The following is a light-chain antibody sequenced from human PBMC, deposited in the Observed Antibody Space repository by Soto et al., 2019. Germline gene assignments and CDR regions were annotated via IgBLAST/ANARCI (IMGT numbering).Light chain of an antibody. CDR1: SSNIGAGYD. CDR3: QSYDSSLSGVV. Sequence: QAVGTQPPSVSGAPGQRVTISCTGSSSNIGAGYDVHWYQQLPGTASKLLIYGNSNRPSGVPDRFSGSKSGTSASLAITGLQAEDEADYYCQSYDSSLSGVVFGGGTKLTVL. V-gene: IGLV1-40*01. J-gene: IGLJ2*01. CDR2: GNS.